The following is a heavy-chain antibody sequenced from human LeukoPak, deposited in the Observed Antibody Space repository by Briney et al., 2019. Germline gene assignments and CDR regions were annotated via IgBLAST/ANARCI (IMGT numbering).Heavy chain of an antibody. D-gene: IGHD6-13*01. Sequence: ASVKVSCKASGGTFSSYAISWVRQAPGQGLEWMGWINPNSGGTNYAQKFQGRVTMTRDMSISTAYMELSRLRSDDTAVYYCARGTDSSSWYGPFDYWGQGTLVTVSS. J-gene: IGHJ4*02. CDR1: GGTFSSYA. V-gene: IGHV1-2*02. CDR3: ARGTDSSSWYGPFDY. CDR2: INPNSGGT.